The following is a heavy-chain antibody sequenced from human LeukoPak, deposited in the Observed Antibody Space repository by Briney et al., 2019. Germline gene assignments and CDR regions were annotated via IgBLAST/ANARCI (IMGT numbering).Heavy chain of an antibody. Sequence: PGGSLRLSCAASRFTFSSYSMNWVRQAPGKGLEWVSYISSSSTTIYYADSVKGRFTVSSDNAKNSLYLQMNSLRAEDTAVYYCARAGGSDWGQGTLVTVSS. CDR2: ISSSSTTI. V-gene: IGHV3-48*01. J-gene: IGHJ4*02. CDR1: RFTFSSYS. D-gene: IGHD3-10*01. CDR3: ARAGGSD.